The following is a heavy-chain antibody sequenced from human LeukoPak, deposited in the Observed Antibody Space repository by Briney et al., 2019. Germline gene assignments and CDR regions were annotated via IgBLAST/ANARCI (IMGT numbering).Heavy chain of an antibody. CDR1: GYSFTSYW. D-gene: IGHD3-22*01. CDR3: ARRYYYDSSGYYSKLGAFDI. V-gene: IGHV5-51*01. CDR2: IYPGDSDT. Sequence: GESLKISCKGSGYSFTSYWIGWVRQMPGKGLEWMGIIYPGDSDTRYSLSFQGQVTISADKSISTAYLQWSSLKASDTAMYYCARRYYYDSSGYYSKLGAFDIWGQGTMVTVSS. J-gene: IGHJ3*02.